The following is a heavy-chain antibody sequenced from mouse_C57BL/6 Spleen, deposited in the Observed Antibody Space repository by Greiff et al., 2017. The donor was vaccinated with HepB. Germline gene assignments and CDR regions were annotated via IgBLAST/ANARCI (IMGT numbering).Heavy chain of an antibody. CDR3: ARDYGSSPAWFAY. D-gene: IGHD1-1*01. V-gene: IGHV1-81*01. CDR2: IYPRNGNT. CDR1: GYTFTSYG. Sequence: QVQLQQSGAELARPGASVKLSCKASGYTFTSYGISWVKQRTGQGLEWIGEIYPRNGNTYYNEKFKGKATLTADKSSSTAYMELRSLTSEASAVYSGARDYGSSPAWFAYWGQGTLVTVSA. J-gene: IGHJ3*01.